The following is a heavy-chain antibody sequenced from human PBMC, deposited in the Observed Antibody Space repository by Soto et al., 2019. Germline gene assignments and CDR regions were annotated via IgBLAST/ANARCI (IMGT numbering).Heavy chain of an antibody. CDR2: ISAYNGNT. D-gene: IGHD3-9*01. Sequence: ASVKVSCKASGYTFTSYGISWVRQAPGQGLEWVGWISAYNGNTNYAQKLQGRVTITADKSTSTAYMELSSLRSEDTAVYYCARGGIDYDILTGYYSAPVGWFDPWGQGTLVTV. J-gene: IGHJ5*02. V-gene: IGHV1-18*01. CDR1: GYTFTSYG. CDR3: ARGGIDYDILTGYYSAPVGWFDP.